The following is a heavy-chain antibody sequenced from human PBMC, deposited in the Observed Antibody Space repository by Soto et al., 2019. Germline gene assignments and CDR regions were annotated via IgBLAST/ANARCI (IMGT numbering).Heavy chain of an antibody. J-gene: IGHJ3*02. CDR1: GFTFSSYA. V-gene: IGHV3-23*01. CDR2: ISGSGGST. D-gene: IGHD2-15*01. CDR3: AKDAVVVVAATLIGVDAFDI. Sequence: GGSLRLSCAASGFTFSSYAMSWVRQAPGKGLEWVSAISGSGGSTYYADSVKGRFTISRDNSKNTLYLQMNSLRAEDTAVYYCAKDAVVVVAATLIGVDAFDIWGQGTMVTVSS.